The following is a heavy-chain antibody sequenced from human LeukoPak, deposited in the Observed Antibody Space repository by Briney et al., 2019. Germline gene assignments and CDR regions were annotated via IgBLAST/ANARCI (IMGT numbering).Heavy chain of an antibody. J-gene: IGHJ6*02. Sequence: ASVKVSCKASGYTFTGYYMHWVRQAPGQGLEWMGWINPNSGGTNYAQKLQGRVTMTTDTSTSTAYMELRSLRSDDTAVYYCARDSAYCSSTSCYTLYYYYYGMDVWGQGTTVTVSS. CDR1: GYTFTGYY. D-gene: IGHD2-2*02. CDR3: ARDSAYCSSTSCYTLYYYYYGMDV. CDR2: INPNSGGT. V-gene: IGHV1-2*02.